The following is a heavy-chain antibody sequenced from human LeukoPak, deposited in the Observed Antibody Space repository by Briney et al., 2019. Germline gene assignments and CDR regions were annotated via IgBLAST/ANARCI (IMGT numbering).Heavy chain of an antibody. D-gene: IGHD3-10*02. Sequence: ASVKVSCKASGYTFTSYGISWVRQAPGQGLEWMGWISAYNGNTNYAQKLQGRVTMTTDTSTSTAYMELRSLRSDDTAVYYCARALWSGVNYYYYYMDVWGKGATVTISS. CDR1: GYTFTSYG. CDR2: ISAYNGNT. V-gene: IGHV1-18*01. J-gene: IGHJ6*03. CDR3: ARALWSGVNYYYYYMDV.